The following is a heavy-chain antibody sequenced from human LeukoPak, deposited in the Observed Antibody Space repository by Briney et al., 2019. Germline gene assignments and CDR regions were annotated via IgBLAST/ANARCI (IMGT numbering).Heavy chain of an antibody. CDR3: ARVATGPFDY. CDR2: IYYSGST. CDR1: GGSISSYY. V-gene: IGHV4-59*08. Sequence: PSETLSLTCTVSGGSISSYYWSWIRQPPGKGLEWIGYIYYSGSTNYNPSLKSRVTISVDTSKNQFSLKLSSVTAADAAVYYCARVATGPFDYWGQGTLVTVSS. D-gene: IGHD5-12*01. J-gene: IGHJ4*02.